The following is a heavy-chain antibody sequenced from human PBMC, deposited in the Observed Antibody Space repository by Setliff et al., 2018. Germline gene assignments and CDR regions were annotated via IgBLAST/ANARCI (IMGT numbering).Heavy chain of an antibody. V-gene: IGHV4-38-2*02. CDR3: ARDLNRWFGEFAFDI. D-gene: IGHD3-10*01. J-gene: IGHJ3*02. CDR2: IYNSGST. CDR1: GYSISSGFS. Sequence: KSSETLSLTCAVSGYSISSGFSWVWIRQPPGKGLEWIGYIYNSGSTNYNPSLKSRVTISVDTSKNQISLKLTSVTAADTAVYYCARDLNRWFGEFAFDIWGQGTMVTVSS.